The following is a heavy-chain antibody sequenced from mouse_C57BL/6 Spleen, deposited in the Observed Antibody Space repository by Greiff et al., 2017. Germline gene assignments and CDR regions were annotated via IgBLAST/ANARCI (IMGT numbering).Heavy chain of an antibody. V-gene: IGHV1-81*01. J-gene: IGHJ4*01. CDR3: ATITTVVGNYAMDY. CDR1: GYTFTSYG. D-gene: IGHD1-1*01. CDR2: IYPRSGNT. Sequence: VKLLESGAELARPGASVKLSCKASGYTFTSYGISWVKQRTGQGLEWIGEIYPRSGNTYYNEKFKGKATLTADKSSSTAYMELRSLTSEDSAVYFCATITTVVGNYAMDYWGQGTSVTVSS.